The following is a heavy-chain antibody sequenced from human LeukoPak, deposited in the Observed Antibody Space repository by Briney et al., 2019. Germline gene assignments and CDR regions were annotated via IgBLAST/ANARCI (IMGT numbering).Heavy chain of an antibody. J-gene: IGHJ5*02. Sequence: GRSLRLSCAASGFTFSSYGMHWVRQAPAKGLEWVAVIWYDGSNKYYADSVKGRFTVSRDNSKNTLYLQMNSLRAEDTAVYYCAKEGGPGYCSSTSCYHNWFDPWGQGTLVTVSS. CDR1: GFTFSSYG. V-gene: IGHV3-33*06. CDR3: AKEGGPGYCSSTSCYHNWFDP. CDR2: IWYDGSNK. D-gene: IGHD2-2*01.